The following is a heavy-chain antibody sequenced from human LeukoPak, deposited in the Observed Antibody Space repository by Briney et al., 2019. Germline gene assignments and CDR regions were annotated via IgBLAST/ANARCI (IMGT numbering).Heavy chain of an antibody. D-gene: IGHD2-15*01. J-gene: IGHJ5*02. Sequence: ASVKVSCKASGGTFSSYAISWVRQAPGQGLEWMGGIIPIFGTANYAQKFQGRVTITADESTSTAYMELSSLRSEDTAVYYCARETLKDIVVVVAVFPSWFDPWGQGTLVTVSS. V-gene: IGHV1-69*13. CDR3: ARETLKDIVVVVAVFPSWFDP. CDR1: GGTFSSYA. CDR2: IIPIFGTA.